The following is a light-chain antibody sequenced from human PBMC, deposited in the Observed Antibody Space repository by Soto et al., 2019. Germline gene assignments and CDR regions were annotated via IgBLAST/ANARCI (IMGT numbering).Light chain of an antibody. CDR2: YDD. CDR1: RSNIGSNA. J-gene: IGLJ1*01. CDR3: AAWDASLNAVV. V-gene: IGLV1-36*01. Sequence: QSVLTQPPSVSEAPRQRVTISCSGSRSNIGSNAVNWYQQLPGQAPKLLLYYDDLLPSGVSDRFSGSKSGTSASLAISGLQSEDEADYYCAAWDASLNAVVFGTGTKVTVL.